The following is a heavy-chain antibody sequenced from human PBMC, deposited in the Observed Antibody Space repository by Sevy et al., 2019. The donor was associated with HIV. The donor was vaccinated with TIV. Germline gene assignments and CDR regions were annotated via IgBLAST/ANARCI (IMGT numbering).Heavy chain of an antibody. D-gene: IGHD3-22*01. CDR3: AQDDSSGYYHYYYVMDV. J-gene: IGHJ6*02. CDR2: ISYDGSNK. V-gene: IGHV3-30*18. CDR1: GFTFSSYG. Sequence: GGSLRLSCAASGFTFSSYGMHWVRQAPGKGLEWVAVISYDGSNKYYADSVKGRFTISRDNSKNTLYLQMNSLRAEDTAVYYCAQDDSSGYYHYYYVMDVWGQGTTVTVSS.